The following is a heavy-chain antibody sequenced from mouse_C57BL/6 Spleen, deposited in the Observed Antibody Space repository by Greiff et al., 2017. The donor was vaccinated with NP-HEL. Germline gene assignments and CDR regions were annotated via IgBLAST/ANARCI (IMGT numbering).Heavy chain of an antibody. CDR3: ATYDSNSAWFAY. Sequence: VQLQQSGPELVKPGASVKISCKASGYSFTGYYMNWVKQSPEKSLEWIGEINPSTGGTTYNQKFKAKATLTVDKSSSTAYMQLKSLTSEDSAVYYCATYDSNSAWFAYWGQGTLVTVSA. CDR1: GYSFTGYY. J-gene: IGHJ3*01. D-gene: IGHD2-5*01. V-gene: IGHV1-42*01. CDR2: INPSTGGT.